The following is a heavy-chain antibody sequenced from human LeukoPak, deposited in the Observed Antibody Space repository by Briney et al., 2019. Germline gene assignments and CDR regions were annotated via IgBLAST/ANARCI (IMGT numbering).Heavy chain of an antibody. J-gene: IGHJ4*02. CDR3: AKDGSAAAGSEVDY. D-gene: IGHD6-13*01. V-gene: IGHV3-23*01. CDR2: TSGSGGST. CDR1: GFTFSSYA. Sequence: PGGSLRLSCAASGFTFSSYAMSWVRQAPGKGLEWVSATSGSGGSTYYADSVKGQFTISRDNSKNTLYLQMNSLRAEDTAVYYCAKDGSAAAGSEVDYWGQGTLVTVSS.